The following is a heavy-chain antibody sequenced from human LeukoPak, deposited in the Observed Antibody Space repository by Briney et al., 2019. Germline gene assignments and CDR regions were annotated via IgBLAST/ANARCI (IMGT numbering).Heavy chain of an antibody. D-gene: IGHD6-13*01. CDR2: MNPNSGNT. Sequence: ASVKVSCKASGFTFTSYDFNWVRQATGQGLEWMGWMNPNSGNTGYAQKFQGRVTMTRDTSISTAYMELSSLRSEDTAVYYCARTLYSSSWYTYAFDIWGQGTMVTVSS. J-gene: IGHJ3*02. CDR1: GFTFTSYD. CDR3: ARTLYSSSWYTYAFDI. V-gene: IGHV1-8*01.